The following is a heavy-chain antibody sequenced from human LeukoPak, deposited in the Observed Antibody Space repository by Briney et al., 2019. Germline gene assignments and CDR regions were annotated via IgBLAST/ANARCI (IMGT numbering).Heavy chain of an antibody. V-gene: IGHV1-69*05. D-gene: IGHD3-10*01. Sequence: SVTVSCKASGGTFISYAISWVRQAPGQGVEWMGGIIPIFGTANYAQKFQGRVTITTDESTSTAYMELSSLRSEDTAVYYCAASMVRGVIITYNFDYWGQGTLVTVSS. CDR3: AASMVRGVIITYNFDY. CDR2: IIPIFGTA. CDR1: GGTFISYA. J-gene: IGHJ4*02.